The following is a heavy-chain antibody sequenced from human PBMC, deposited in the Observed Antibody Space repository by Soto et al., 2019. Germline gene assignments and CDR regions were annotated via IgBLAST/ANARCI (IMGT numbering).Heavy chain of an antibody. CDR1: GGSISSYY. Sequence: QVQLQESGPGLVKPSETLSLTCTVSGGSISSYYWSWIRQPPGKGLEWIGYIYYSGSTNYNPSLKSLVTISVDTSKNQFSLKLSSVTAADTAVYYCARHEGYYYDSSGRTPDAFDIWGQGTMVTVSS. J-gene: IGHJ3*02. D-gene: IGHD3-22*01. CDR2: IYYSGST. CDR3: ARHEGYYYDSSGRTPDAFDI. V-gene: IGHV4-59*08.